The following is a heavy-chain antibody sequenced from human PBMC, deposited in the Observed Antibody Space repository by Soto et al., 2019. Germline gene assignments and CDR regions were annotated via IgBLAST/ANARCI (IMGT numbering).Heavy chain of an antibody. D-gene: IGHD4-17*01. CDR3: ARHREAETTFYYAMDV. CDR1: GGIFGSSFA. CDR2: IIPIIGTG. V-gene: IGHV1-69*01. Sequence: QVQLVQSGAEVKKPGSSVKVSCKVSGGIFGSSFAISWVRQAPGQGLEWMGGIIPIIGTGKYAEKFQGRVIITADESTSTAYMEVAGLRSEDTAVYFCARHREAETTFYYAMDVWGQGTTVTV. J-gene: IGHJ6*02.